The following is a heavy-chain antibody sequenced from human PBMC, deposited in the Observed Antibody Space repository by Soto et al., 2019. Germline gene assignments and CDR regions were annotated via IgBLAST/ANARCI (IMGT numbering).Heavy chain of an antibody. J-gene: IGHJ6*02. D-gene: IGHD6-13*01. V-gene: IGHV3-33*01. Sequence: QVPLVESGGGVVQPGRSLRLSCAASGFTFSSYGMDWVRQAPGKGLEWVAGVWYDGSNKYYADSVKGRFTMSRDNSKNTLYLQMNSLRDEDPAVYYCARDGTAASGTVYYYYGMDVWGQGTTVTVSS. CDR1: GFTFSSYG. CDR3: ARDGTAASGTVYYYYGMDV. CDR2: VWYDGSNK.